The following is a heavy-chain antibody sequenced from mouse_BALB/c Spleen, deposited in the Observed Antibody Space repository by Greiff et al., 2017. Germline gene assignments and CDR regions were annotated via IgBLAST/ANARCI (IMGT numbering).Heavy chain of an antibody. CDR1: GYTFSSYW. D-gene: IGHD3-3*01. Sequence: VQLQQSGAELMKPGASVKISCKATGYTFSSYWIEWVKQRPGHGLEWIGEIFPGSGSTNYNEKFKGKATFTADTSSNTAYIQLSSLTSEDSAVYYCARGGRAHFDYWGQGTTLTVAS. V-gene: IGHV1-9*01. CDR3: ARGGRAHFDY. J-gene: IGHJ2*01. CDR2: IFPGSGST.